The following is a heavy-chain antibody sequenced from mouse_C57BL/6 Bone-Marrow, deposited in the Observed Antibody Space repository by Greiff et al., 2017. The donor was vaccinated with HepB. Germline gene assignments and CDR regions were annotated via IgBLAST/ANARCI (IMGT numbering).Heavy chain of an antibody. CDR1: GYTFTDYN. D-gene: IGHD2-12*01. Sequence: EVMLVESGPELVKPGASVKIPCKASGYTFTDYNMDWVKQSHGKSLEWIGDINPNNGGTIYNQKFKGKATLTVDKSSSTAYMELRSLTSEDTAVYYCARYHDGRYFDVWGTGTTVTVSS. J-gene: IGHJ1*03. V-gene: IGHV1-18*01. CDR2: INPNNGGT. CDR3: ARYHDGRYFDV.